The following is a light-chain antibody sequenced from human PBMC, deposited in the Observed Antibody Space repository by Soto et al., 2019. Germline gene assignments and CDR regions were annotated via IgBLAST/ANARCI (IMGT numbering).Light chain of an antibody. CDR2: AVS. CDR3: CSYAGRYTYV. V-gene: IGLV2-11*01. CDR1: SSPVGGYHY. Sequence: QSVLTQPRSVSGSPGQSVTISCTGTSSPVGGYHYVSWYQQFPGKAPKLMIYAVSQRPSGVPDRFSGSESGNTASLTISGLQAEDEADYYCCSYAGRYTYVFXTGTKVTVL. J-gene: IGLJ1*01.